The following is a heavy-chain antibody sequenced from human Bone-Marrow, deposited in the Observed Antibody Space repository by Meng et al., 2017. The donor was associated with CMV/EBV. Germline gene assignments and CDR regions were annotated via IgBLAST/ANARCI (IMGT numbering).Heavy chain of an antibody. D-gene: IGHD3-3*01. V-gene: IGHV4-30-4*08. CDR3: ARVALTYYDFWSGFDRGWFDP. CDR1: RGSIGSGGYY. Sequence: SETLSLTCTVSRGSIGSGGYYWNWIRQQSGKGLEWIGYIYYSGSTFYNPSLKSRVTISVDTSKNQFSLKLSSVTAADTAVYYCARVALTYYDFWSGFDRGWFDPWGQGTLVTGSS. J-gene: IGHJ5*02. CDR2: IYYSGST.